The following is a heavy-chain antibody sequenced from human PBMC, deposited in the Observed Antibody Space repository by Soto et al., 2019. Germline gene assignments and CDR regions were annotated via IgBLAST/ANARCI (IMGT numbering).Heavy chain of an antibody. CDR3: ARDMFEYGDYYGMDV. CDR1: GGTFSSYA. Sequence: QVQLVQSGAEVKKPGSSVKVSCKASGGTFSSYAISWVRQAPGQGLEWMGGIIPIFGTANYAQKFQGRVTIXXDXSMXTAYMELSSLRSEDTAVYYCARDMFEYGDYYGMDVWGQGTTVTVSS. CDR2: IIPIFGTA. D-gene: IGHD4-17*01. J-gene: IGHJ6*02. V-gene: IGHV1-69*12.